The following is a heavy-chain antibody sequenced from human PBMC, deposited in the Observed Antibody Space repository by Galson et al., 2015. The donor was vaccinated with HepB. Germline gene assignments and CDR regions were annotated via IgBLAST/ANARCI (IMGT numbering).Heavy chain of an antibody. CDR3: ARGYYDSTSPFDY. Sequence: SLRLSCAASGFTFSSYGMHWVRQAPGKGLEWVAVIWYDGSNKYYADSVKGRFTISRDNSKNTLYLQMNSLRAEDTAVYYCARGYYDSTSPFDYWGQGTLVTVSS. J-gene: IGHJ4*02. V-gene: IGHV3-33*01. CDR1: GFTFSSYG. D-gene: IGHD3-22*01. CDR2: IWYDGSNK.